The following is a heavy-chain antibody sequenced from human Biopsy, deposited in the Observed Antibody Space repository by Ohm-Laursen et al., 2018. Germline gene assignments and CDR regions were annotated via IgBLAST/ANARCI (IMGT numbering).Heavy chain of an antibody. CDR2: IIPILGTV. CDR1: GDTFTTSA. CDR3: ASGDIGGIGLDV. D-gene: IGHD3-10*01. J-gene: IGHJ6*02. Sequence: SVKVSCKASGDTFTTSAISWVRQVPGQGLDWMGRIIPILGTVDYGQNFQGRVTIGADTSTTFLELTSLRYDDTAVYYCASGDIGGIGLDVWGLGTTVTVSS. V-gene: IGHV1-69*04.